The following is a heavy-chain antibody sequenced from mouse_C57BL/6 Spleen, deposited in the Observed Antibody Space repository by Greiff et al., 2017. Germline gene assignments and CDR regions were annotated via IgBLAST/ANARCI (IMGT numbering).Heavy chain of an antibody. CDR2: IDPSDSYT. CDR1: GYTFTSYW. J-gene: IGHJ3*01. Sequence: QVQLQQPGAELVMPGASVKLSCKASGYTFTSYWMHWVKQRPGQGLEWIGEIDPSDSYTNYNQKFKGKSTLTVDKSSSTAYMQLSSLTSEDSAVYYCARGGSAWFACRGQRTLVTVSA. V-gene: IGHV1-69*01. CDR3: ARGGSAWFAC.